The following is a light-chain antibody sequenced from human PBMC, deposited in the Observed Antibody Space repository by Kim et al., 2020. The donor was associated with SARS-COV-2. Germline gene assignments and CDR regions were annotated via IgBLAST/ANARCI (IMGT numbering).Light chain of an antibody. Sequence: LTQPASVSGSPGQSITISCAGSSSDIGDYKYVSWYQQHPGKAPKLIISAVSDRPSGISNRFSGSKSGNTASLTISRLQAEDEADYYCSSYTRSGTLYVVFGGGTQLTVL. J-gene: IGLJ3*02. V-gene: IGLV2-14*01. CDR3: SSYTRSGTLYVV. CDR2: AVS. CDR1: SSDIGDYKY.